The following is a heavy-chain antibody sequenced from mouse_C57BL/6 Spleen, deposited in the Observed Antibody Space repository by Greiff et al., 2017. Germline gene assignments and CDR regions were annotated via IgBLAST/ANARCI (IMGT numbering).Heavy chain of an antibody. V-gene: IGHV2-5*01. J-gene: IGHJ3*01. CDR1: GFSLTSYG. CDR2: IWRGGST. Sequence: QVQLKESGPGLVQPSQSLSITCTVSGFSLTSYGVHWVRQSPGKGLEWLGVIWRGGSTDYNAAFMSRLSITQDNSKSQVFFKMNSLQADDTAIYYCAIGVCAYCGQGTLVTVSA. D-gene: IGHD3-3*01. CDR3: AIGVCAY.